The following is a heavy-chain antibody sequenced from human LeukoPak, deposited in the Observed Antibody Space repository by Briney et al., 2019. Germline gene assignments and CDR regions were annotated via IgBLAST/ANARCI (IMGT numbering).Heavy chain of an antibody. J-gene: IGHJ3*02. CDR2: IYPGDSDT. CDR3: ASLKSASDNYDSSGPGGFDI. Sequence: KRGESLKISCRGSGYSFTSYWIGWVRQVPGKGLEWMGFIYPGDSDTRYSPSFQGQVTISADKSISAACLQWSSLKASDTAMYYCASLKSASDNYDSSGPGGFDIWGQGTMVTVSS. CDR1: GYSFTSYW. V-gene: IGHV5-51*01. D-gene: IGHD3-22*01.